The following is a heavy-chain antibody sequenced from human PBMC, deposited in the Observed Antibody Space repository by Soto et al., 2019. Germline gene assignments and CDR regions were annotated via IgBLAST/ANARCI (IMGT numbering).Heavy chain of an antibody. Sequence: QVQLQHWGAGLLEPSETLSLTCGISGGSFSGFYWSWIRQSPGKGLEWIGEINHSGTTHYNPSLESRVNIWIDTSKAQFSLNVNSVTAADTAIYYCARNVLQYNWMDPWGQGTLVSVSS. V-gene: IGHV4-34*01. D-gene: IGHD1-1*01. J-gene: IGHJ5*02. CDR1: GGSFSGFY. CDR2: INHSGTT. CDR3: ARNVLQYNWMDP.